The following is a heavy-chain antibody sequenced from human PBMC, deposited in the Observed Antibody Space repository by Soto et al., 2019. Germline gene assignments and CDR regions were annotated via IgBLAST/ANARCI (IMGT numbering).Heavy chain of an antibody. Sequence: QVQLVESGGGVVQPGRSLRISCAATGFSFNFYALYWVRQAPGKGLEWVAMISHDCSSENYADSVRGRFIISRDDSKKTLFLQMNSLRPEDTATYYCVRDSGANYGTFWYFDLWGRGTLVTVSS. V-gene: IGHV3-30-3*01. CDR3: VRDSGANYGTFWYFDL. J-gene: IGHJ2*01. CDR1: GFSFNFYA. D-gene: IGHD5-18*01. CDR2: ISHDCSSE.